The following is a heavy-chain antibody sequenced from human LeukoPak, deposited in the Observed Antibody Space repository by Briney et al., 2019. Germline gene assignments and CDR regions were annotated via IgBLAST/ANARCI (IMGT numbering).Heavy chain of an antibody. J-gene: IGHJ4*02. CDR1: GYTFTSYG. Sequence: ASVKVSCTASGYTFTSYGISWVRQAPGQGLEWMGWISAYNGNTNYAQKPQGRVTMTTDTSTSTAYLELRSLRSDDTAVYYCARASPDLIQGAVDYWGQGTLVTVSS. D-gene: IGHD1-1*01. V-gene: IGHV1-18*01. CDR3: ARASPDLIQGAVDY. CDR2: ISAYNGNT.